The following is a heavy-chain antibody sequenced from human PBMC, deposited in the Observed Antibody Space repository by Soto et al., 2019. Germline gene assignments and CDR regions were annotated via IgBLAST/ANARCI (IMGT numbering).Heavy chain of an antibody. CDR2: ISAYNGNT. Sequence: PGESLKISCKASGYTFTSYGISWVRQAPGQGLEWMGWISAYNGNTNYAQKLQGRVTMTTDTSTSTAYMELRSLRSDDTAVYYCAREPDYGDYHFDYWGQGTLVTVSS. CDR1: GYTFTSYG. V-gene: IGHV1-18*01. J-gene: IGHJ4*02. D-gene: IGHD4-17*01. CDR3: AREPDYGDYHFDY.